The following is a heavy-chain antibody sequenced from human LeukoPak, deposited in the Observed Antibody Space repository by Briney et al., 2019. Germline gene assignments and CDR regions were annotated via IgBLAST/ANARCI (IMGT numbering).Heavy chain of an antibody. V-gene: IGHV3-21*01. Sequence: GGSLRLSCAASGFTFSRYSMNWVRQAPGKGLEWVSSISSSSSYIYYADSVKGRFTISRDNAKNSLYLQMNSLRAEGTALYYCARDKDYSSSWANDAFDIWGQGTMVTVSS. D-gene: IGHD6-13*01. CDR3: ARDKDYSSSWANDAFDI. J-gene: IGHJ3*02. CDR1: GFTFSRYS. CDR2: ISSSSSYI.